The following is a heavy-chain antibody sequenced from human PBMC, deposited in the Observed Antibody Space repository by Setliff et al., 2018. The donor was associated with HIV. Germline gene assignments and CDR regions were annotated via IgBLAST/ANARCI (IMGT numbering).Heavy chain of an antibody. CDR1: GFTFSIYA. CDR3: ATGGGGSSGSRWFDY. J-gene: IGHJ4*02. V-gene: IGHV3-48*01. Sequence: TGGSLRLSCAASGFTFSIYAMTWVRRVPGKGLEWLSYISGGSTLIQYADSVKGRFTVSRDNVDNSLSLQMNNLRAEDTAFYYCATGGGGSSGSRWFDYWGRGTLVTVSS. CDR2: ISGGSTLI. D-gene: IGHD2-15*01.